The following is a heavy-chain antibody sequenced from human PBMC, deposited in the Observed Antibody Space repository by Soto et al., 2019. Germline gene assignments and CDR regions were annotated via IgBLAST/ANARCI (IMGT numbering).Heavy chain of an antibody. D-gene: IGHD6-19*01. CDR2: INAGNGNT. CDR1: GYTFTSYA. J-gene: IGHJ4*02. Sequence: ASVKVSCKASGYTFTSYAMHWLRPAPGRRLEWMGWINAGNGNTKYSQKFQGRVTITRDTSASTAYMELSSLRSEDTAVYYRARDLNSIGWSLSYFDYWGQGTLVTVSS. V-gene: IGHV1-3*01. CDR3: ARDLNSIGWSLSYFDY.